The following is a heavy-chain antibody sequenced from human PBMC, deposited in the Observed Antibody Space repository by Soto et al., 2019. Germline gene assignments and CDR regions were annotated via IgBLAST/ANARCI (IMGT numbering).Heavy chain of an antibody. V-gene: IGHV4-39*01. CDR1: GDSITSNSYF. J-gene: IGHJ4*02. CDR3: ARHFSVDYFDD. Sequence: SETLSLTCTVSGDSITSNSYFWAWIRQPPGKGLEWIGSIYYSGTTYYNPFLKSRVTISVDRSKNQFSLKLSSVTAADTAVYYCARHFSVDYFDDWGQGSLVTVSS. CDR2: IYYSGTT.